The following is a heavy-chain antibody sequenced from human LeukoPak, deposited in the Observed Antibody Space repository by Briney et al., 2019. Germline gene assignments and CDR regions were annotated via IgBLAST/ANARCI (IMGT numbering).Heavy chain of an antibody. D-gene: IGHD3-3*01. J-gene: IGHJ6*03. CDR2: INWNGGST. V-gene: IGHV3-20*04. Sequence: GGSLRLSCAASGFTFDDYGMSWVRQAPGKGLEWVSGINWNGGSTGYADSVKGRFTISRDNAKNSLYLQMNSLRAEDTALYYCARGQQSSITIFWDYYYMDVWGKGTTVTVSS. CDR3: ARGQQSSITIFWDYYYMDV. CDR1: GFTFDDYG.